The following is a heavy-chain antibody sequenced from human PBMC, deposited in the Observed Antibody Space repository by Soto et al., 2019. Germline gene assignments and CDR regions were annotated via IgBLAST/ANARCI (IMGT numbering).Heavy chain of an antibody. CDR3: ARDGLHIVVVTYLQNWFDP. V-gene: IGHV3-66*01. CDR1: GFSVTTNY. Sequence: GGSQILSCVASGFSVTTNYMIWVRQAPGKGLEWVSVIYTNGGTKYADSVKGRFTISRDNSMSTVYLQMNSLRVEDTAVYYCARDGLHIVVVTYLQNWFDPWGQGTLVTVSS. D-gene: IGHD2-21*02. J-gene: IGHJ5*02. CDR2: IYTNGGT.